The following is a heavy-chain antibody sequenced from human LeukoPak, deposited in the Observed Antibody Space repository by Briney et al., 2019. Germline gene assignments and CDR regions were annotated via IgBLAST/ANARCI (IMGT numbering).Heavy chain of an antibody. J-gene: IGHJ4*02. CDR1: GFTFRYFW. CDR2: TNLDGTER. D-gene: IGHD1-26*01. CDR3: ARDNVGATPFDY. Sequence: PGGSLTLSCAASGFTFRYFWMSWVRQATGKGLEWVANTNLDGTERDYVDSVKGRFTISRDNARKSLYLQMNSLRDEDTAVYYCARDNVGATPFDYWGQGTLVTVSS. V-gene: IGHV3-7*05.